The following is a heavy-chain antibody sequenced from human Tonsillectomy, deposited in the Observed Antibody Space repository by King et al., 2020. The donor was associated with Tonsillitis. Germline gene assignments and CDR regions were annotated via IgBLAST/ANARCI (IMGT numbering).Heavy chain of an antibody. V-gene: IGHV4-4*07. D-gene: IGHD3-10*01. Sequence: VQLQESGPQLVKPSETLSLTCNVSGGSISPYYWSWIRQPAGKGLEWIGHMSTSRKTNYNPSLKSRVTMSVDTATNQFSLKLTSVTAADTAVYFCAKGPWGVGENYYYGVDVWGQGTTVTVSS. J-gene: IGHJ6*02. CDR3: AKGPWGVGENYYYGVDV. CDR2: MSTSRKT. CDR1: GGSISPYY.